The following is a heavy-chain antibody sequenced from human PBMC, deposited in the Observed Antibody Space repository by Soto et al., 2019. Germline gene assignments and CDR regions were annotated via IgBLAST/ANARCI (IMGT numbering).Heavy chain of an antibody. J-gene: IGHJ4*02. Sequence: SVKVSCKASGGTFSSYAISWVRQAPGQGLEWMGGIIPIFGTANYAQKFQGRVTITADKSTSTAYMELSSLRSEDTAVYYCAGLRINCSGGSCYSKEDYWGQGTLVTVSS. CDR2: IIPIFGTA. D-gene: IGHD2-15*01. CDR3: AGLRINCSGGSCYSKEDY. CDR1: GGTFSSYA. V-gene: IGHV1-69*06.